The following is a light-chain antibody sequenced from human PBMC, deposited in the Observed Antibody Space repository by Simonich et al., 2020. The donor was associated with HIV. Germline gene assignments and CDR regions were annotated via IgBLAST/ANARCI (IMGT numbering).Light chain of an antibody. CDR1: QNVLYNSNNKNY. J-gene: IGKJ1*01. CDR2: WAP. Sequence: DIVMTQSPDSLAVSLGERATINGKSSQNVLYNSNNKNYLAWYQQKPGQPPKLLIYWAPTRESGVPDRFSGSGSGTDFTLTISSLQAEDVAVYYCQQYYSTPTFGQGTKVEIK. V-gene: IGKV4-1*01. CDR3: QQYYSTPT.